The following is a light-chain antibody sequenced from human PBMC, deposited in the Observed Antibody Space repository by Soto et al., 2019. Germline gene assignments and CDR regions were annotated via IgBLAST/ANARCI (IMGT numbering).Light chain of an antibody. Sequence: EIVLTQSPATLSLSPGERATLSCRASQSVSNNYLACYQQKPGQAPRLLIYGASDRATGIPDRFSGSGSGTDSTLTISRLEPEDFAVYYCQQYDNWPRTFGQGTKVDI. J-gene: IGKJ1*01. CDR3: QQYDNWPRT. CDR1: QSVSNNY. CDR2: GAS. V-gene: IGKV3-20*01.